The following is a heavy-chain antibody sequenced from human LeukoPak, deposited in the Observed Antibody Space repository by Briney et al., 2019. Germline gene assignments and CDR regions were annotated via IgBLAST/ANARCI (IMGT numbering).Heavy chain of an antibody. CDR1: GFTFSKNG. CDR2: ISNDGSEK. D-gene: IGHD2-15*01. J-gene: IGHJ4*02. CDR3: ASGWWQLGRFDY. Sequence: QTGGSLRLSCAASGFTFSKNGMHWVRQAPGKGLEWVAVISNDGSEKNYGDSVKGRFTISRDNPKNTLYLQMNSLRPEDTAVYYCASGWWQLGRFDYWGQGTLVTVSS. V-gene: IGHV3-30*03.